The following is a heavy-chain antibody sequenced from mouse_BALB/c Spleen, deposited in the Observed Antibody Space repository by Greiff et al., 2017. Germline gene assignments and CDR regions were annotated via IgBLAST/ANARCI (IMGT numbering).Heavy chain of an antibody. CDR3: ASYYGNSWFAY. CDR1: GYTFTDYW. CDR2: IDTSDSYT. D-gene: IGHD2-1*01. J-gene: IGHJ3*01. Sequence: QVQLQQPGAELVMPGASVKMSCKASGYTFTDYWMHWVKQRPGQGLEWIGAIDTSDSYTSYNQKFKGKATLTVDESSSTAYMQLSSLTSEDSAVYYCASYYGNSWFAYWGQGTLVTVSA. V-gene: IGHV1-69*01.